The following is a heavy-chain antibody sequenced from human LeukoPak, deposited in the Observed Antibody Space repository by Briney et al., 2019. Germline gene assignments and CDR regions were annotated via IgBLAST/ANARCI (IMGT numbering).Heavy chain of an antibody. J-gene: IGHJ1*01. CDR1: GFTVSSNY. Sequence: GGSLRLSCAASGFTVSSNYMSWVRQAPGKGLEWVSVIYSDGSTYYADSMKGRFTISRDNSKNTLYLQMNSLRAEDTAVYYCAMGATSWSGYSFPKIFQHWGRGTLVTVSS. D-gene: IGHD3-3*01. V-gene: IGHV3-53*01. CDR3: AMGATSWSGYSFPKIFQH. CDR2: IYSDGST.